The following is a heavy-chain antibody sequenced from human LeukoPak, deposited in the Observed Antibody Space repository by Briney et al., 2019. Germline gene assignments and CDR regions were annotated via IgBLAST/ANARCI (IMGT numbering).Heavy chain of an antibody. D-gene: IGHD3-10*01. Sequence: GASVKVSCKASGYTFTNYAVNWVRQAPGQGLEWMGWISAYNGNTELAQKFQGRVTLATDASTSTAYVELRSLTSDDTAVYSCARGGSRSRRGDDAFDIWGQGTMVTVSS. CDR1: GYTFTNYA. V-gene: IGHV1-18*01. CDR3: ARGGSRSRRGDDAFDI. CDR2: ISAYNGNT. J-gene: IGHJ3*02.